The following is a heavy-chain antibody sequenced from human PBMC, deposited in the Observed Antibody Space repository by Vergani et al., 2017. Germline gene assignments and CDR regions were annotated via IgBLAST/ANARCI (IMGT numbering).Heavy chain of an antibody. V-gene: IGHV4-30-4*08. J-gene: IGHJ3*02. D-gene: IGHD3-22*01. CDR3: ARLVRDSSGNDAFDI. Sequence: QLQLQESGPGLVKPSQTLSLTCTVSGGSISSGDYYWSWIRQPPGKGLEWIGYSYYSGSTYYNPSLKSRVTISVDTSKNQFSLKLSSVTAADTAVYDCARLVRDSSGNDAFDIWGQGTMVTVSS. CDR2: SYYSGST. CDR1: GGSISSGDYY.